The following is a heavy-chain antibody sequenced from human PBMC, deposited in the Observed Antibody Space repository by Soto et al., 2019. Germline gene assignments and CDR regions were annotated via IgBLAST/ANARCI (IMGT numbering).Heavy chain of an antibody. D-gene: IGHD3-10*01. Sequence: QVQLVESGGGAVQPGRSLRLSCAASGFTFSDHGMHWVRQAPGKGLEWVAVIWYDGRIKYYADSVRGRFTISRDNSKNTLFLQMNSLRVEDTAVFYCARGFTYGMDVWGQGTTVTVSS. V-gene: IGHV3-33*01. CDR2: IWYDGRIK. CDR3: ARGFTYGMDV. J-gene: IGHJ6*02. CDR1: GFTFSDHG.